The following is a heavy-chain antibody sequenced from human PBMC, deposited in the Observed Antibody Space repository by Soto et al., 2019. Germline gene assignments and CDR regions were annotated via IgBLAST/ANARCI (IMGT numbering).Heavy chain of an antibody. CDR2: IYHSGST. CDR1: GGSISSSNW. CDR3: ARDKYSSSWHYYYYGMDV. D-gene: IGHD6-13*01. Sequence: SETLSLTCAVSGGSISSSNWWSWVRQPPGRGLEWIGEIYHSGSTNYNPSLKSRVTISVDKSKNQFSLKLSSVTAADTAVYYCARDKYSSSWHYYYYGMDVWGQGTTVTVSS. V-gene: IGHV4-4*02. J-gene: IGHJ6*02.